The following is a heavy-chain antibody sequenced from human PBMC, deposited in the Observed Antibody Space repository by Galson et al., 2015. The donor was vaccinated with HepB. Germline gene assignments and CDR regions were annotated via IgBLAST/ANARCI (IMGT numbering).Heavy chain of an antibody. CDR1: GYTFTSYG. CDR2: MNPNSGNT. Sequence: QSGAEVKKPGASVKVSCKASGYTFTSYGITWVRQAPGQGLEWMGWMNPNSGNTGYAQKFQGRVTMTRNTSISTAYMELSSLRSEDTAVYYCARGDGVGGGLDYWGQGTLVTVSS. D-gene: IGHD2-15*01. V-gene: IGHV1-8*02. CDR3: ARGDGVGGGLDY. J-gene: IGHJ4*02.